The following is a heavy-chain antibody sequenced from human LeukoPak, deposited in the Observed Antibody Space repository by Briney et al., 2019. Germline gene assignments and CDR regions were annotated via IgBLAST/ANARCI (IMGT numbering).Heavy chain of an antibody. CDR1: GYTVTGYY. CDR3: ARVSSSSISFDY. V-gene: IGHV1-2*02. J-gene: IGHJ4*02. Sequence: GASVKVSCKASGYTVTGYYMHWVRQAPGQGLEWMAWINPNSGGTNYEQKFQGRVTMTRDTSISTAYMELSRLRPDDTAVYYCARVSSSSISFDYWGQGTLVTVSS. D-gene: IGHD6-6*01. CDR2: INPNSGGT.